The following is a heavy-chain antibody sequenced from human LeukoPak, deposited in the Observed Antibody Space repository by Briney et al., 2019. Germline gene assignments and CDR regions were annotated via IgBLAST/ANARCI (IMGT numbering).Heavy chain of an antibody. CDR1: GASVSDGRYY. CDR3: ATPYCSTISCLDVFNM. Sequence: SETLSLTCSVSGASVSDGRYYWTWIRQHPGKGLEWIGYKYYSGSAKYNPSLKSRLTISIDTSKNQFSLHLSSATAADTATYYCATPYCSTISCLDVFNMWGQGTRVTVSS. V-gene: IGHV4-31*03. CDR2: KYYSGSA. J-gene: IGHJ3*02. D-gene: IGHD2-2*01.